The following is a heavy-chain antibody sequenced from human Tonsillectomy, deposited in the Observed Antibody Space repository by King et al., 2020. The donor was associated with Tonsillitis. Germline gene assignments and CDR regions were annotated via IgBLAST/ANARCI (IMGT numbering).Heavy chain of an antibody. V-gene: IGHV3-23*04. D-gene: IGHD3-22*01. CDR2: ISGSGGST. CDR1: GFTFSSYA. CDR3: AKDRVLTMIVVVIKGHAFDI. Sequence: VQLVESGGGLVQPGGSLRLSCAASGFTFSSYAMSWVRQAPGKGLEWVSAISGSGGSTYYADSVKGRFTISRDNSKNTLYLQMNSLRAEDTAVYYCAKDRVLTMIVVVIKGHAFDIWGQGTMVTVSS. J-gene: IGHJ3*02.